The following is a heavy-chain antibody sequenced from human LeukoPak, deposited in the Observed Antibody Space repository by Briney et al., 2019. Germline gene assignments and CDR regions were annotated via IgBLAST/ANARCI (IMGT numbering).Heavy chain of an antibody. D-gene: IGHD3-16*01. Sequence: SQTLSLTCTLPGGSISSGDYYWGWIRQYSGKGLEWIGYIYYSGITYYNPSLKSRVTISVDTSKNQFSLQLTSVTAAETAVYYCARRGGGRWFDPWGQGTLVTVSS. J-gene: IGHJ5*02. V-gene: IGHV4-31*02. CDR1: GGSISSGDYY. CDR2: IYYSGIT. CDR3: ARRGGGRWFDP.